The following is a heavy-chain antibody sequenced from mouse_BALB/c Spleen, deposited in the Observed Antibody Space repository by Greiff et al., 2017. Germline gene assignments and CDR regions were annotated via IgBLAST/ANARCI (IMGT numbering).Heavy chain of an antibody. CDR2: IDPANGNT. J-gene: IGHJ3*01. CDR3: ASHGNYVSFAY. Sequence: VQLQQSGAELVKPGASVKLSCTASGFNIKDTYMHWVKQRPEQGLEWIGRIDPANGNTKYDPKFQGKATITADTSSNTAYLQLSSLTSEDTAVYYCASHGNYVSFAYWGQGTLVTVSA. CDR1: GFNIKDTY. D-gene: IGHD2-1*01. V-gene: IGHV14-3*02.